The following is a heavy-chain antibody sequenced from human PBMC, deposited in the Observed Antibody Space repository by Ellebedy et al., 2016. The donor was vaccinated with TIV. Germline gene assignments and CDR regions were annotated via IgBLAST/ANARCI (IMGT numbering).Heavy chain of an antibody. Sequence: GESLKISXKGSGHSFTSYWIGWVRQMPGKGLEWMGIVHPGTSNTIYRPSFQGQVTISADKSISTAYLQWSSLKATDTAMYYCARYGNYVGDYWGQGTLVTVSS. CDR2: VHPGTSNT. D-gene: IGHD4-17*01. CDR1: GHSFTSYW. CDR3: ARYGNYVGDY. V-gene: IGHV5-51*01. J-gene: IGHJ4*02.